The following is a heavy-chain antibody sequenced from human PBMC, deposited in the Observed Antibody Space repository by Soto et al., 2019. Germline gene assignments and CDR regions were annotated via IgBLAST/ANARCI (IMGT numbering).Heavy chain of an antibody. V-gene: IGHV1-18*04. J-gene: IGHJ5*02. CDR2: ISAYNGNT. CDR3: ARELDDSSGYYLKGWFDP. D-gene: IGHD3-22*01. CDR1: GYTFTSYG. Sequence: GASVKVSCKASGYTFTSYGISWVRQAPGQGLEWMGWISAYNGNTNYAQKLQGRVTMTTDTSTSTAYMELRSLRSDDTAVYYCARELDDSSGYYLKGWFDPWGQGTLVTVS.